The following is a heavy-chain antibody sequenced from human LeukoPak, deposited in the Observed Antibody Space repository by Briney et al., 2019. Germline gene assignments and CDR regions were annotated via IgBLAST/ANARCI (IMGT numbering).Heavy chain of an antibody. CDR3: ARGGANYYDSSGYHIGGAFDI. CDR2: IYYSGST. J-gene: IGHJ3*02. Sequence: PSETLSLTCTVSGGSISSYYWSWIRQPPGKGLEWIGYIYYSGSTNYNPSLKSRVTISVDTSKNQFSLKLSSVTAADTAVYYCARGGANYYDSSGYHIGGAFDIWGQGTMVTVSS. V-gene: IGHV4-59*01. CDR1: GGSISSYY. D-gene: IGHD3-22*01.